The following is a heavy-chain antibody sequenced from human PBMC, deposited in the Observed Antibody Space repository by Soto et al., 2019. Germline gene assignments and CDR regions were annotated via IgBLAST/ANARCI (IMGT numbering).Heavy chain of an antibody. V-gene: IGHV4-39*01. CDR2: IYYIGST. D-gene: IGHD3-16*02. CDR3: AGRNSLASVSLNFRELSNSKWIDH. Sequence: SYTLSLTCTVSGDTIIIRKYSWGLIRKPPGKGLEWIASIYYIGSTYYNPSLKSRVTISVDTSNNQFSLNLNSVTASDTAVYYCAGRNSLASVSLNFRELSNSKWIDHWGPGTLVTVSS. CDR1: GDTIIIRKYS. J-gene: IGHJ5*02.